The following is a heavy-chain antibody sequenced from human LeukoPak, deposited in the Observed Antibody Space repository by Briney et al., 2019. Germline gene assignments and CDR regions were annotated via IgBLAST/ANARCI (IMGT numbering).Heavy chain of an antibody. CDR1: GYTFTDYY. Sequence: ASVKVSCKATGYTFTDYYIHWVRQAPGQGLEWMGWINPNSGGTNYAQKFQGRVTMTRDTTISTAYMELSRLRSDDTAVSYCAREISGDGSNYFDYWGQGTLVTLSS. CDR3: AREISGDGSNYFDY. J-gene: IGHJ4*02. CDR2: INPNSGGT. V-gene: IGHV1-2*02. D-gene: IGHD5-12*01.